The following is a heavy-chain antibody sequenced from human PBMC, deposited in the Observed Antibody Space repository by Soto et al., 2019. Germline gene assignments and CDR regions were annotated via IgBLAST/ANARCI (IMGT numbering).Heavy chain of an antibody. Sequence: GGSLRLSCAASGFTFSSYGMHWVRQAPGKGLEWVAVISYDGSNKYYADSVKGRFTISRDNSKNTLYLQMNSLRAEDTAVYYCARVEHLPTQGFDPWGQGTLVTVSS. CDR1: GFTFSSYG. CDR3: ARVEHLPTQGFDP. CDR2: ISYDGSNK. V-gene: IGHV3-30*03. J-gene: IGHJ5*02.